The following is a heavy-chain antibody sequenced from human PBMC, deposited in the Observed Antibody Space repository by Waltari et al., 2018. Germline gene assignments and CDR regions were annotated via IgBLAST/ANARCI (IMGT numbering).Heavy chain of an antibody. CDR1: GGSISSYY. Sequence: QVQLQESGPGLVKPSETLSLTCTVSGGSISSYYWSWIRQPPGKGLEWIGYIYYSGSTNYNPSLKSRVTISVDTSKNQFSLKLSSVTAADTAVYYCARWYGDYRKPFDYWGQGTLVTVSS. CDR2: IYYSGST. J-gene: IGHJ4*02. V-gene: IGHV4-59*01. D-gene: IGHD4-17*01. CDR3: ARWYGDYRKPFDY.